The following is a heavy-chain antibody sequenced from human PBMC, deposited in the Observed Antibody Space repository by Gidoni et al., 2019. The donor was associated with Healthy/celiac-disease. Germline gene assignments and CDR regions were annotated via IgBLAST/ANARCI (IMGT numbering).Heavy chain of an antibody. Sequence: QVQLVQSGAEVKKPGSSVKVSCKASGDTFSSYAISWVRQAPGLGLEWMGGINTIIGTANYEQKFHGRVQITTNAAKSTAYRELSRQRSEDTAVNYCAGEEMYNWSIDYWGQGTLVTVSS. CDR3: AGEEMYNWSIDY. D-gene: IGHD1-20*01. CDR2: INTIIGTA. J-gene: IGHJ4*02. CDR1: GDTFSSYA. V-gene: IGHV1-69*01.